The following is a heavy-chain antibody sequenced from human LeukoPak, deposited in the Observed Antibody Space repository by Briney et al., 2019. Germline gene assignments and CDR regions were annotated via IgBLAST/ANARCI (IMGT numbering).Heavy chain of an antibody. J-gene: IGHJ5*02. V-gene: IGHV3-53*01. CDR3: ARDGSRLGYCSSNSCTNWFDP. D-gene: IGHD2-2*01. CDR1: GFTVSTNY. Sequence: GGSLRLSCAASGFTVSTNYMSWVRQAPGKGLEWVSVIYSDGRTYYADSVKGRFTISRDNSKNTLYLQMNSPRAEDTAVYYCARDGSRLGYCSSNSCTNWFDPWGQGTLVTVSS. CDR2: IYSDGRT.